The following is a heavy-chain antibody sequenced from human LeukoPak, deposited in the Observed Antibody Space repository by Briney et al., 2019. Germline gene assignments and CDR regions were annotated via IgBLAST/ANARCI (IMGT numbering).Heavy chain of an antibody. Sequence: GESLKISCKGYGYSFSTYWIGWVRQMPGKGLEWMGIIYPGDSDTRYSPSSQGQVTISADKSISTVYLQWSSLKASDTAMYYCALYDSSSTDLFDDWGRGTLVTVSS. CDR2: IYPGDSDT. D-gene: IGHD3-22*01. CDR3: ALYDSSSTDLFDD. V-gene: IGHV5-51*01. CDR1: GYSFSTYW. J-gene: IGHJ4*02.